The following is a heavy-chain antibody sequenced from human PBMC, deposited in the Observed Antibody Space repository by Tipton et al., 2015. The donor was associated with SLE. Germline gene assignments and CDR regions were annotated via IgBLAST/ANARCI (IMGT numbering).Heavy chain of an antibody. V-gene: IGHV3-48*01. CDR2: ISTSGGTT. Sequence: GSLRLSCAASGFTFSSYAMNWVRQAPGRGLEWVSGISTSGGTTYYADSVKGRFTISRDNAKNSLYLQMDSLRAEDTAVYYCASPSSPQFHSMSIWGQGTMVTVSS. CDR1: GFTFSSYA. J-gene: IGHJ3*02. D-gene: IGHD3-3*02. CDR3: ASPSSPQFHSMSI.